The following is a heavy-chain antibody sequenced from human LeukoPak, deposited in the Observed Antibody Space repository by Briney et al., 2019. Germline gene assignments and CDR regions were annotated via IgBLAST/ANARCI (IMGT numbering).Heavy chain of an antibody. CDR3: ARGYSSGYYGFDY. D-gene: IGHD6-19*01. CDR2: SRGKAHTYTT. J-gene: IGHJ4*02. Sequence: PGVSLRLSCAACGFIFSDYYVDWVRQARGKGLEWVGRSRGKAHTYTTEYAASVKGRFTISRDDSKNSLYLQMNSLKTDDTAVYYCARGYSSGYYGFDYWGQGTLVTVSS. CDR1: GFIFSDYY. V-gene: IGHV3-72*01.